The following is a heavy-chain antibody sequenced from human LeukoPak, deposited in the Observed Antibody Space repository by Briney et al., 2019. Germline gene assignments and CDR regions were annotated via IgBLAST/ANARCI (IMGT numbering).Heavy chain of an antibody. D-gene: IGHD3-3*01. V-gene: IGHV3-30*03. CDR3: ARDYDFWSGYYTPYYYYGMDV. J-gene: IGHJ6*02. CDR2: ISFDGSDK. Sequence: PGRSLRLSCAASGFTFGSYAMHWVRQAPGKGLEWVAFISFDGSDKYYAESVKGRFTISRDNYKNTLYLQMNSLRAEDTSVYYCARDYDFWSGYYTPYYYYGMDVWGQGTTVTVSS. CDR1: GFTFGSYA.